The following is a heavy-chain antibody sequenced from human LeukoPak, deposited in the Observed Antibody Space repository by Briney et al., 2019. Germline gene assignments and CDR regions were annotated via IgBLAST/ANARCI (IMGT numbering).Heavy chain of an antibody. D-gene: IGHD2-15*01. J-gene: IGHJ4*02. CDR3: ARVASGRGYFDY. CDR2: IYYSGST. V-gene: IGHV4-59*01. Sequence: SETLSLTCTVSGGSISSYYWSWIRQPPGKGLEWIGYIYYSGSTNYNPSLKSRGTISVDTSKNQFSLKLSSVTAADTAVYYCARVASGRGYFDYWGQGTLVTVSS. CDR1: GGSISSYY.